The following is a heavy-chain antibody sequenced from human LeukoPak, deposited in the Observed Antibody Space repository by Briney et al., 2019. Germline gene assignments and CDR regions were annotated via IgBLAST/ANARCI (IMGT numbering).Heavy chain of an antibody. J-gene: IGHJ4*02. Sequence: QTGGSLRLSCAASGFTFSGSAMHWVRQASGKGLEWVGRIRSKLNSYATAYAASVKGRFTISRDDSKNTAYLQMNSLKTEDTAVYYCTRTAMVTGFDSRGQGTLVTVSS. V-gene: IGHV3-73*01. CDR3: TRTAMVTGFDS. D-gene: IGHD5-18*01. CDR1: GFTFSGSA. CDR2: IRSKLNSYAT.